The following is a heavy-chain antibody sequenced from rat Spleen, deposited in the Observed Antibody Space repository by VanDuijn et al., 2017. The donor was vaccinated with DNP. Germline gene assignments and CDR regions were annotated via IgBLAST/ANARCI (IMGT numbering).Heavy chain of an antibody. J-gene: IGHJ4*01. CDR1: GFIFSDYY. CDR2: ISYDGSST. V-gene: IGHV5-29*01. Sequence: EVQLVESGGGPVQPGRSLKLSCVASGFIFSDYYMAWVRQAPTKGLEWVATISYDGSSTYYRDSVKGRFTISRDDAKATLYLHMDSLRSEDTATYYCTRHRTIMPYYYAMDAWGQGASVTVSS. CDR3: TRHRTIMPYYYAMDA. D-gene: IGHD1-12*01.